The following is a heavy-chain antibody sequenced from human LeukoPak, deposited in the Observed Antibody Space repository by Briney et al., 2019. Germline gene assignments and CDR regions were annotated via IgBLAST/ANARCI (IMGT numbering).Heavy chain of an antibody. CDR2: IRSKANSYAT. Sequence: GGSLRLSCAASGFTFSGSAMHWVRQASGKGLVWVGRIRSKANSYATAYAASVKGRFTISRDDSKNTAYLQMNSLKTEDTAVYYCTKLEMASRLGYWGQGTLVTVSS. J-gene: IGHJ4*02. CDR1: GFTFSGSA. D-gene: IGHD5-24*01. V-gene: IGHV3-73*01. CDR3: TKLEMASRLGY.